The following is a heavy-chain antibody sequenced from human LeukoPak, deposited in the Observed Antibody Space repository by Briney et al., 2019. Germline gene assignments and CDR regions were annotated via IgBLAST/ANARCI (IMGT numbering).Heavy chain of an antibody. CDR1: GFTFDDYG. CDR2: INWNGGST. D-gene: IGHD6-19*01. Sequence: SGGSLRLSCAASGFTFDDYGMSWVRQAPGKGLEWVSGINWNGGSTGYADSVKGRFTISRDNAKNSLYLQMNSLRAEDTALYYCARKGIAVAGNSGYYMDVWGKGTTVTVSS. V-gene: IGHV3-20*04. J-gene: IGHJ6*03. CDR3: ARKGIAVAGNSGYYMDV.